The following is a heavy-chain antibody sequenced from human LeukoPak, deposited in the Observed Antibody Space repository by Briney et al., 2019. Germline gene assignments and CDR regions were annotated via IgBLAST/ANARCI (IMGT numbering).Heavy chain of an antibody. CDR2: ISWNSGSI. D-gene: IGHD6-13*01. V-gene: IGHV3-9*01. CDR3: AKDIRGGIAAPVNAFDN. CDR1: GFTFDDYA. J-gene: IGHJ3*02. Sequence: GGSLRLSCAASGFTFDDYAMHWVRQAPGKGLEWVSGISWNSGSIGYADSVKGRFTISRDNAKNSLYLQMNSLRAEDTALYYCAKDIRGGIAAPVNAFDNWGQGTMVTVSS.